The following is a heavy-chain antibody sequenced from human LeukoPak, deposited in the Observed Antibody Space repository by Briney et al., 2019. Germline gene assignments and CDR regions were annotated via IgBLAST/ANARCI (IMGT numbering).Heavy chain of an antibody. J-gene: IGHJ4*02. V-gene: IGHV1-69*04. CDR2: IIPILGIA. CDR1: GGTFSSYA. Sequence: SVKVSCKASGGTFSSYAISWVRQAPGQGLEWMGRIIPILGIANYAQKFQGRVTITADKSTSTAYMELSSLRSEDTAVYYCARGAYYYGSGSYPPGDYWGQGTLVTVSS. CDR3: ARGAYYYGSGSYPPGDY. D-gene: IGHD3-10*01.